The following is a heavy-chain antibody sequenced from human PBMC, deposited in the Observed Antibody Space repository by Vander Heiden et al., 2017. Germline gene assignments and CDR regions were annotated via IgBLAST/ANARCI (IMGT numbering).Heavy chain of an antibody. CDR2: ISAYNGNT. CDR3: ARLYYYDSSGYNQFDY. CDR1: GSTFPSYG. J-gene: IGHJ4*02. Sequence: QVQLVQSGAEVKKPGASVKVSCKASGSTFPSYGISWVRQAPGQGLEWMGWISAYNGNTNYAQKFQARVTMTTDISTSTAYMELRSLRSDDTAVYYCARLYYYDSSGYNQFDYWGQGTLVTVSS. D-gene: IGHD3-22*01. V-gene: IGHV1-18*01.